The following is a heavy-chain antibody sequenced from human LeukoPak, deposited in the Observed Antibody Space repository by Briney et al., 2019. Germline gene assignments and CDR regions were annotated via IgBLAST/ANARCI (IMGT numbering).Heavy chain of an antibody. J-gene: IGHJ5*02. CDR3: ARVAGYQLLINWFDP. CDR1: GDTFSSYA. D-gene: IGHD2-2*01. CDR2: IIPIFGTA. V-gene: IGHV1-69*13. Sequence: SVKVSCTASGDTFSSYAISWVRQAPGQGLEWMGGIIPIFGTANYAQKFQGRVTITADESTSTAYMELSSLRSEDTAVYYCARVAGYQLLINWFDPWGQGTLVTVSS.